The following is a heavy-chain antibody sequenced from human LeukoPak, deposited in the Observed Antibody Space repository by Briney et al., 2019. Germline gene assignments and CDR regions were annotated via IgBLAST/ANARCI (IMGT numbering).Heavy chain of an antibody. Sequence: KSSETLSLTCTVSGGSISSYYWSWIRQPPGKGLEWIGYIYYSGSTNHNPSLKSRVTISVDTSKNQFSLKLSSVTAADTAVYYCASSPRVDTAMVLFDPWGQGTLVTASS. V-gene: IGHV4-59*01. CDR1: GGSISSYY. D-gene: IGHD5-18*01. J-gene: IGHJ5*02. CDR2: IYYSGST. CDR3: ASSPRVDTAMVLFDP.